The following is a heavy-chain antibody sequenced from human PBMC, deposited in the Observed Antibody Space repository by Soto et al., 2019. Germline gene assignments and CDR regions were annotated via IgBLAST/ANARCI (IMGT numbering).Heavy chain of an antibody. D-gene: IGHD3-22*01. CDR2: IYSGGST. Sequence: PGESLKNSCAAAGVTFSTNYMSWVGQAPGKGLEWVSLIYSGGSTYYADSVKGRFTISSDNSKNTLYLQMNSLRAEDTAVYYCARRSSGYPYYFDYWGQGTLVTVSS. J-gene: IGHJ4*02. V-gene: IGHV3-53*01. CDR1: GVTFSTNY. CDR3: ARRSSGYPYYFDY.